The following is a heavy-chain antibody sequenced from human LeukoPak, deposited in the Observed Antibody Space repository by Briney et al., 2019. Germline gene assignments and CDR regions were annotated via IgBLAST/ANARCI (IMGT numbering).Heavy chain of an antibody. CDR2: ISTSSSTI. D-gene: IGHD4-17*01. CDR3: ARAYDYGDYVGWDY. V-gene: IGHV3-48*01. CDR1: GFTVSSYW. Sequence: GGSLRLSCAASGFTVSSYWMHWVRQAPGKGLEWVSSISTSSSTIYYADSVKGRFTISRDNAKNSLYLHMNSLRVEDTAVYYCARAYDYGDYVGWDYWGQGTLVTVSS. J-gene: IGHJ4*02.